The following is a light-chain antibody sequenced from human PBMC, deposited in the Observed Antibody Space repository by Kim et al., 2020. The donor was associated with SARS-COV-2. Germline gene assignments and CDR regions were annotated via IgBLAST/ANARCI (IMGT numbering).Light chain of an antibody. J-gene: IGKJ1*01. V-gene: IGKV3-15*01. CDR2: GAS. CDR3: QQYNSWPRT. CDR1: QSANSS. Sequence: VSQGEGATLACRASQSANSSLAWYQQIPGQTPRLLIYGASIRATGIPARFSGSGSGAEFTLTISSLQSEDFAVYYCQQYNSWPRTFGQGTKVDIK.